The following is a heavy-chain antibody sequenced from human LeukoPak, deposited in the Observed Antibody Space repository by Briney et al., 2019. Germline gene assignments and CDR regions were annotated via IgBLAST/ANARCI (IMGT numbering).Heavy chain of an antibody. CDR1: GFSVSGKF. CDR3: AKDMRSYYYDSSGYYDY. V-gene: IGHV3-53*01. CDR2: IHYDGKI. J-gene: IGHJ4*02. Sequence: GGSLRLSCAASGFSVSGKFMSRVRQAPGKGLEWVSIIHYDGKIRYADSVKGRFTISRDNSKNTLYLQMNSLRAEDTAVYYCAKDMRSYYYDSSGYYDYWGQGTLVTVSS. D-gene: IGHD3-22*01.